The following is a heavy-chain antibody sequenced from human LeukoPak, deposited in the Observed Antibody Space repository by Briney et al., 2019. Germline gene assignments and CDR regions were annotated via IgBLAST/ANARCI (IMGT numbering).Heavy chain of an antibody. V-gene: IGHV3-23*01. CDR1: GFTFSSYP. CDR3: ARDRWELPHYYYSGLDV. CDR2: MSGSGDST. J-gene: IGHJ6*02. Sequence: GGSLRLSCAASGFTFSSYPMSWVRQAPGKGLEWVSVMSGSGDSTFYTDSVKGRFTISRDNSKNTLYLQMNSLRADDTAVYYCARDRWELPHYYYSGLDVWGQGTTVTVSS. D-gene: IGHD1-26*01.